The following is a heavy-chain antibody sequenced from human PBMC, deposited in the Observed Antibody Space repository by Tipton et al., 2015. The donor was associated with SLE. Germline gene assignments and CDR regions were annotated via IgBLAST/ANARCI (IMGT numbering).Heavy chain of an antibody. CDR2: MNPNRGNT. CDR3: ARVPIEWEPDGGYYYYGMDV. D-gene: IGHD1-26*01. V-gene: IGHV1-8*01. J-gene: IGHJ6*02. CDR1: GYTFTGYD. Sequence: QSGPEVKKPGASVKVSCKASGYTFTGYDINWVRQAIGQGLEWMGWMNPNRGNTGYAQKFQGRVTMTRDSSMNTAYMELTSLRSEDTAVYYCARVPIEWEPDGGYYYYGMDVWGQGTTVTVSS.